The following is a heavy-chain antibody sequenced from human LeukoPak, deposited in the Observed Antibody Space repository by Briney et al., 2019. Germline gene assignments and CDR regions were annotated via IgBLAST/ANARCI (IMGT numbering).Heavy chain of an antibody. CDR1: GGSFSGYY. V-gene: IGHV4-34*01. D-gene: IGHD1-26*01. CDR3: AGLSIVGASGGNFDY. CDR2: INHSGST. J-gene: IGHJ4*02. Sequence: SETLSLTCAVYGGSFSGYYWSWIRQPPGKGLEWIGEINHSGSTNYNPSLKSRVTISVDTSKNQFSLKLSSVTAPDTAVYYCAGLSIVGASGGNFDYWGQGTLVTVSS.